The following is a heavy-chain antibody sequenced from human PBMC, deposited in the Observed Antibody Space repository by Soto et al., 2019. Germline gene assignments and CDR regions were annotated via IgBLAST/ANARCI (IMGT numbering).Heavy chain of an antibody. CDR2: IIPIFGTA. D-gene: IGHD3-22*01. CDR3: ARAMGDYYDSSGPYYYYYGMDV. CDR1: GGTFSSYA. Sequence: QVQLVQSGAEVKKPGSSVKVSCKASGGTFSSYAISWVRQAPGQGLEWMGGIIPIFGTANYAQKFQGRVTITADESTSTAYMELSSLRSEDTAVYYCARAMGDYYDSSGPYYYYYGMDVWGQGTTVTVSS. J-gene: IGHJ6*02. V-gene: IGHV1-69*01.